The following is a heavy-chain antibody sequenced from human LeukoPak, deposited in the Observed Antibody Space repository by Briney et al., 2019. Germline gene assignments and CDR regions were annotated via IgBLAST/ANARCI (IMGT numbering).Heavy chain of an antibody. CDR1: GFTFDDYT. D-gene: IGHD6-19*01. J-gene: IGHJ4*02. Sequence: AGGSLRLSCAASGFTFDDYTMHWVRQAPGKGLEWVSLISWDGGSTYYADSVKGRFTISRDNSKNSLYLQMNSLRTEDTALYYCAKDAQWLASNYFDYWGQGTLATVSS. V-gene: IGHV3-43*01. CDR2: ISWDGGST. CDR3: AKDAQWLASNYFDY.